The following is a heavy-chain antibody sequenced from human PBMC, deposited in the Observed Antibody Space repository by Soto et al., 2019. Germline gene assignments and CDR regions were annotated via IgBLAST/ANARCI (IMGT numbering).Heavy chain of an antibody. CDR1: GFTFTSSA. Sequence: AAVKVSCKASGFTFTSSAVQWVRQARGQRLEWIGWIVVGSGNTNYAQKFQERVTITRDMSTSTAYMELSSLRSEDTAVYYCAAGGITGTIYYYGMDVWGQGTTVTVSS. CDR3: AAGGITGTIYYYGMDV. CDR2: IVVGSGNT. D-gene: IGHD1-20*01. V-gene: IGHV1-58*01. J-gene: IGHJ6*02.